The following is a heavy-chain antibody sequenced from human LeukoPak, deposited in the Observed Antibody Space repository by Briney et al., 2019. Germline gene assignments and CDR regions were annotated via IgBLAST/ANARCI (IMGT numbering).Heavy chain of an antibody. Sequence: ASVKVSCKASGYTFTGYYMHWVRQAPGQGLEWMGWINPNSGGTNYAQKFQGRVTMTRDTSISTAYMELSRLRSDDTAVYYCARNDAAAPYYYYMDVWGKGTTVTVSS. CDR2: INPNSGGT. V-gene: IGHV1-2*02. D-gene: IGHD1-1*01. J-gene: IGHJ6*03. CDR3: ARNDAAAPYYYYMDV. CDR1: GYTFTGYY.